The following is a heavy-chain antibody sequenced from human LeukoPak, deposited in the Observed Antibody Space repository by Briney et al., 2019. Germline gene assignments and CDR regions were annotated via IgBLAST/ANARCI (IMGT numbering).Heavy chain of an antibody. CDR2: IYSSGST. V-gene: IGHV4-61*02. CDR1: GDSINTDTYY. D-gene: IGHD1-26*01. J-gene: IGHJ5*02. Sequence: SETLSLTCTVSGDSINTDTYYWTWIRQPAGKGLEWIGRIYSSGSTNYNPSLKSRVTISLDTSKNQFFLGLSSVTATDTAVYYCARDRSYGGSRLDTWGQETLVTVSS. CDR3: ARDRSYGGSRLDT.